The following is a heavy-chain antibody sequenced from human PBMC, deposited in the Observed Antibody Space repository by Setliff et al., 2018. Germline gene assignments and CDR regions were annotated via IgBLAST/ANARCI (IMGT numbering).Heavy chain of an antibody. CDR1: GYSFTSYY. Sequence: ASVKVSCKASGYSFTSYYIHWVRQAPGQGLEWMGIINPGGGSASVVDNFQDRVTMTRDTSTSTVYLDLSSLRSEDTAVYYCVRVTSGRLDFDYWGQGTPVTVSS. CDR3: VRVTSGRLDFDY. J-gene: IGHJ4*02. D-gene: IGHD6-19*01. CDR2: INPGGGSA. V-gene: IGHV1-46*01.